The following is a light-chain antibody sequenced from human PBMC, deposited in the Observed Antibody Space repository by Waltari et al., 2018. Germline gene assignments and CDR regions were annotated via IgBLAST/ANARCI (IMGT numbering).Light chain of an antibody. CDR3: ASYTSDVWV. CDR2: HVS. Sequence: QSGLTQPASVSGSPGQSVTISCTGSSSDVGDNDHVSWYQKQPDRAPRLILFHVSLRASWVSIRLSPSKSGNSASLTISGLRTEDEADYYCASYTSDVWVFAGGTKLTVL. J-gene: IGLJ3*02. CDR1: SSDVGDNDH. V-gene: IGLV2-14*03.